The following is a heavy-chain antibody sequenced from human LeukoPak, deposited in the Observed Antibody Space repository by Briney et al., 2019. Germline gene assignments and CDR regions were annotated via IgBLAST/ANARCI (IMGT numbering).Heavy chain of an antibody. CDR3: ARGHSGSYYWFDP. CDR2: INHSGST. V-gene: IGHV4-34*01. CDR1: AGSFSDYY. Sequence: PSETLSLTCTVYAGSFSDYYWSWIRQPPGKGLEWIGEINHSGSTNYNPSLKSRVTISVDTSKNQFSLKLSSVTAADTAVYYCARGHSGSYYWFDPWGQGTLVTVSS. J-gene: IGHJ5*02. D-gene: IGHD1-26*01.